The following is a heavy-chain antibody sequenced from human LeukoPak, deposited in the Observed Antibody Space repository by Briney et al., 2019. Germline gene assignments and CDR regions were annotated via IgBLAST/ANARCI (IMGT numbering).Heavy chain of an antibody. V-gene: IGHV3-30*18. Sequence: GGSLRLSCAASGFTFSSYGMHWVRQAPGKGLEWVAVISHDGSNKYYADSVKGRFTISRDNSKNTLYLQMNSLRAEDAAVYYCAKNPGMDVWGQGTTVTVSS. J-gene: IGHJ6*02. CDR3: AKNPGMDV. CDR1: GFTFSSYG. CDR2: ISHDGSNK.